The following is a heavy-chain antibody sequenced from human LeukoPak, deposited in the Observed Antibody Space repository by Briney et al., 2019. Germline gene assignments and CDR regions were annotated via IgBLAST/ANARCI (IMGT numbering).Heavy chain of an antibody. D-gene: IGHD2-2*01. CDR2: TYHRGNT. CDR1: GGSISSGSYS. V-gene: IGHV4-30-2*01. CDR3: ARGSCVSSSCYLQDY. J-gene: IGHJ4*02. Sequence: PSETLSLTCAVSGGSISSGSYSWSWIRQPPGKGLEWIGYTYHRGNTYYNPSLKSRVTISVDTSKNQFSLKLNSVTAADTAVYYCARGSCVSSSCYLQDYWGQGTLVTVSS.